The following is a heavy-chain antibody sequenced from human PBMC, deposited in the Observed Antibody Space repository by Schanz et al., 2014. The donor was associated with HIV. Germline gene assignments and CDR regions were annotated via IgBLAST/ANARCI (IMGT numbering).Heavy chain of an antibody. CDR1: GYTFSNYD. V-gene: IGHV1-8*01. CDR2: MNPNSGNT. Sequence: QAQLVQSGAEVKKSGASVKVSCKASGYTFSNYDINWVRQAPGQGLEWMGWMNPNSGNTDYAQKFQGRVTMTRNTSISTAYMELSSLRSEDSAVYYCARGVLRKIVVMLTLYYFDYWGQGSLVTVSS. D-gene: IGHD2-15*01. J-gene: IGHJ4*02. CDR3: ARGVLRKIVVMLTLYYFDY.